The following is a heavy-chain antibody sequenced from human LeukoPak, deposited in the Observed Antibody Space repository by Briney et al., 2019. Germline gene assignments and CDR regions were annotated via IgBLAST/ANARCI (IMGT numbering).Heavy chain of an antibody. D-gene: IGHD3-22*01. CDR1: GFTVSSNY. CDR2: IYSGGST. V-gene: IGHV3-66*01. J-gene: IGHJ4*02. Sequence: PGGSLRLSCAASGFTVSSNYMSWVRQAPGKGLEWVSVIYSGGSTYYADSVKGRFTISRDNSKNTLYLQMNSLRAEDTAVYYCARVMYYSSGYHLDYWGQGTLVTVSS. CDR3: ARVMYYSSGYHLDY.